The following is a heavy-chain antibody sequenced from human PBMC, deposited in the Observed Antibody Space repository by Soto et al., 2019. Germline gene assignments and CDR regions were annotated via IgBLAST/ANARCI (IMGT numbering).Heavy chain of an antibody. CDR1: GGSISSGGYY. J-gene: IGHJ3*02. Sequence: SETLSLTCTVSGGSISSGGYYWSWIRQHPGKGLEWIGYIYYSGSTYYNPSLKSRVTISVDTSKNQFSLKLSSVTAADTAVYYCARDQAGLQDAFDIWGQGTMVTVSS. CDR3: ARDQAGLQDAFDI. CDR2: IYYSGST. D-gene: IGHD4-4*01. V-gene: IGHV4-31*03.